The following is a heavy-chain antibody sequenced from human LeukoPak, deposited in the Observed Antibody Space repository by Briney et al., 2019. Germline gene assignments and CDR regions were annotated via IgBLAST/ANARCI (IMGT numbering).Heavy chain of an antibody. CDR2: IASDGSST. CDR3: ARGRPHGNDY. D-gene: IGHD4-23*01. V-gene: IGHV3-74*01. Sequence: PGGSLRLSCAASGFTFSSYWMNWVRQASGKGLVWVSRIASDGSSTTYADSVKGRFSISRDNAKNTPYLQMNSLRVEDTAVYYCARGRPHGNDYWGQGTLVTVSS. J-gene: IGHJ4*02. CDR1: GFTFSSYW.